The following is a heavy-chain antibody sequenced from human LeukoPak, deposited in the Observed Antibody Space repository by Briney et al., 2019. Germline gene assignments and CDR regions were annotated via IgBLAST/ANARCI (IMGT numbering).Heavy chain of an antibody. V-gene: IGHV4-39*07. D-gene: IGHD6-19*01. J-gene: IGHJ4*02. CDR3: ARVPGGRSSLGDY. Sequence: SETLSLTCTVPGGSISSTSYYWGWIRQPPGKGLEWIGNIYYSGSTHYNPSLKRRVTISIDTSKNEFSLQLTSVTAADTAVYYCARVPGGRSSLGDYWGQGTLVTVSS. CDR2: IYYSGST. CDR1: GGSISSTSYY.